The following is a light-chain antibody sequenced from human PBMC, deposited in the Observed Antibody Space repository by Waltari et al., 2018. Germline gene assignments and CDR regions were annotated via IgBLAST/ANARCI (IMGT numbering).Light chain of an antibody. CDR3: SSYTSSSTRV. V-gene: IGLV2-14*03. Sequence: QSTLTQPASVSGSPGQSITISCTGTSSDVGGPNYAHWYQQHPGKAPKLVIYDVSSRPSGVSNRFSGSKSGNTASLTIYGLQAEDEADYYCSSYTSSSTRVFGTGTRVTVL. J-gene: IGLJ1*01. CDR1: SSDVGGPNY. CDR2: DVS.